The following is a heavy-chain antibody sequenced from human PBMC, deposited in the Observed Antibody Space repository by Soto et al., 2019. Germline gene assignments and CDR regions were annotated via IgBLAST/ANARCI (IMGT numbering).Heavy chain of an antibody. V-gene: IGHV5-51*01. Sequence: EVQLVQSGAEVKKPGEALKISCKASGYNFASYWIGWVRQMPGKGLEWMGIIYPADSDTRHSPSFQGQVTISADKSITTAYLQWSSLKASDTDIYYCARHGSSGPEDTLDVWGQGTTVTVSS. J-gene: IGHJ6*02. CDR2: IYPADSDT. CDR1: GYNFASYW. D-gene: IGHD6-19*01. CDR3: ARHGSSGPEDTLDV.